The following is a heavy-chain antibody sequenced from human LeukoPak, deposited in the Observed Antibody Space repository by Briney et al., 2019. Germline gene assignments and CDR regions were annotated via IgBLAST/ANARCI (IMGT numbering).Heavy chain of an antibody. CDR1: GFTFDDYA. J-gene: IGHJ2*01. D-gene: IGHD2-21*02. Sequence: GGSLRLSCAASGFTFDDYAMHWVRQASGKGLEWVSGISWNSGSIGYADSVKGRFTISRDNAKNSLYLQMNSLRAEDTALYYCAKGSGHIVVVTAYLYFDLWGRGTLVTVSS. CDR3: AKGSGHIVVVTAYLYFDL. CDR2: ISWNSGSI. V-gene: IGHV3-9*01.